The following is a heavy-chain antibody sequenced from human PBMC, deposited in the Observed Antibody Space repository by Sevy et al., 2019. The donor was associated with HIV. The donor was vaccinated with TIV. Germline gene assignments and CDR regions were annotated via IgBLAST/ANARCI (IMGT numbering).Heavy chain of an antibody. CDR2: MWYDGSNK. J-gene: IGHJ3*02. CDR1: GFTLSSYG. Sequence: GGSLRLSCAASGFTLSSYGIHWVRQAQAKGLEWVAVMWYDGSNKYYANSVKSRVTISSDNSKNRLYLEMNSLRADDTAANYGAIVGSDVDIAMVDDAFDIWGQGTTVTVSS. V-gene: IGHV3-33*01. CDR3: AIVGSDVDIAMVDDAFDI. D-gene: IGHD2-15*01.